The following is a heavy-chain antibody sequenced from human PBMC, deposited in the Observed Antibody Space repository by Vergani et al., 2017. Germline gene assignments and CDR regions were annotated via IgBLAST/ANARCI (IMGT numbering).Heavy chain of an antibody. V-gene: IGHV3-30-3*01. D-gene: IGHD2-21*02. J-gene: IGHJ4*02. Sequence: VQLLESGGGLVQPGGSLRLSCAASGFTFSSYAMSWVRQAPGKGLEWVAVISYDGSNKYYADSVKGRFTISRDNSKNTLYLQMNSLRAEDTAVYYCASPRDHIVVVTALDYWGQGTLVTVSS. CDR1: GFTFSSYA. CDR3: ASPRDHIVVVTALDY. CDR2: ISYDGSNK.